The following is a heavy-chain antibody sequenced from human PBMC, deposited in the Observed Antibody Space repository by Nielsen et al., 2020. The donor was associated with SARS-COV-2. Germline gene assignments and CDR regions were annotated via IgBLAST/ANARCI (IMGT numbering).Heavy chain of an antibody. V-gene: IGHV3-23*01. CDR3: AKRSGYTSGWYGDY. CDR1: GFTISTYG. Sequence: GSLRLSCVVSGFTISTYGMSWVRQAPGKGLEWVSAISSSTYYADSVKGRFTVSRDNSKNTLYLQMNSLRAEDTAVYYCAKRSGYTSGWYGDYWGQGTLVTVSS. D-gene: IGHD6-19*01. J-gene: IGHJ4*02. CDR2: ISSST.